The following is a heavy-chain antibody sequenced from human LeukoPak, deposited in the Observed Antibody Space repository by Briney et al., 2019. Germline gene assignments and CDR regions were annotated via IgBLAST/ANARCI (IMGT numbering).Heavy chain of an antibody. Sequence: ASVTVSCKASGYTFTSYHLHWVRQAPGQGLEWMGIINPSGGSPNYAQKFQGRVTMTTDTSTSTAYMELRSLTSDDTAVFYCARGLPPRRNYDSSGYYSYYFDYWGQGTLVTVSS. CDR3: ARGLPPRRNYDSSGYYSYYFDY. CDR1: GYTFTSYH. J-gene: IGHJ4*02. D-gene: IGHD3-22*01. CDR2: INPSGGSP. V-gene: IGHV1-46*01.